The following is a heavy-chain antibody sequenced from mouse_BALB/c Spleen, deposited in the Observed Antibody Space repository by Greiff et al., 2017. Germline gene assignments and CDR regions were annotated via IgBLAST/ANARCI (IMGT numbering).Heavy chain of an antibody. Sequence: DVKLVESGAGLVQPGGSLRLSCAASGFTFTGYYMSWVRQPPGKALEWLGFIRNNANGYTTEYSASVKGRFTITRDNTQSILYLQMNTLRAEDSATYYCARDDYYGSREAMDYWGQGTSVTVSS. CDR2: IRNNANGYTT. J-gene: IGHJ4*01. CDR1: GFTFTGYY. D-gene: IGHD1-1*01. V-gene: IGHV7-3*02. CDR3: ARDDYYGSREAMDY.